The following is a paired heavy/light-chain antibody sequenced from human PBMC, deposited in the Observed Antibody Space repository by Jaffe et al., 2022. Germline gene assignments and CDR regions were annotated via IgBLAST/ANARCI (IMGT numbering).Light chain of an antibody. J-gene: IGKJ2*01. Sequence: DIVMTQSPDSLAVSLGERATINCKSSQSVLYSSNNKNYLAWYQQKPGQPPKLLIYWASTRESGVPDRFSGSGSGTDFTLTISSLQAEDVAVYYCQQYYSTPVYTFGQGTKLEIK. V-gene: IGKV4-1*01. CDR3: QQYYSTPVYT. CDR1: QSVLYSSNNKNY. CDR2: WAS.
Heavy chain of an antibody. CDR1: GFTFSSYA. Sequence: EVQLLESGGGLVQPGGSLRLSCAASGFTFSSYAMSWVRQAPGKGLEWVSAISGSGGSTYYADSVKGRFTISRDNSKNTLYLQMNSLRAEDTAVYYCAKDLIRPGYSSRTGGYFQHWGQGTLVTVSS. J-gene: IGHJ1*01. V-gene: IGHV3-23*01. CDR2: ISGSGGST. D-gene: IGHD6-13*01. CDR3: AKDLIRPGYSSRTGGYFQH.